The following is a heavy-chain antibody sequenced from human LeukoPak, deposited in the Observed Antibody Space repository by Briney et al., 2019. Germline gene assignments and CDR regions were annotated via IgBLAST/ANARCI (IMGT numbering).Heavy chain of an antibody. V-gene: IGHV1-3*01. CDR1: GYTFTSYA. Sequence: ASVKVSRKASGYTFTSYAMHWVRQAPGQRLEWMGWINAGNGNTKYSQKFQGRVTITRDTSASTAYMELSSLRSEDTAVYYCAVGMAAAGTTYYFDYWGQGTLVTVSS. CDR3: AVGMAAAGTTYYFDY. J-gene: IGHJ4*02. CDR2: INAGNGNT. D-gene: IGHD6-13*01.